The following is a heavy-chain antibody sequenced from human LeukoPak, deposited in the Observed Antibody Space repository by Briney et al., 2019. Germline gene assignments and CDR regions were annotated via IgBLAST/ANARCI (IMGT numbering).Heavy chain of an antibody. Sequence: KPSGTLSLTCAVSGGSISSSNWWSWVRQPPGKGLEWIGEIYHSGSTNYNPSLKSRVTISVDTSKNQFSLKLSSVTAADTAVYYCARQVAGWAPALNYWGQGTLVTVSS. CDR1: GGSISSSNW. J-gene: IGHJ4*02. V-gene: IGHV4-4*02. CDR3: ARQVAGWAPALNY. CDR2: IYHSGST. D-gene: IGHD6-19*01.